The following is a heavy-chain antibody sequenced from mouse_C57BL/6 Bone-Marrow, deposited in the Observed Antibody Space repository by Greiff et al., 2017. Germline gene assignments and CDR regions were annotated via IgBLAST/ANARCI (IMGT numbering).Heavy chain of an antibody. V-gene: IGHV1-81*01. CDR3: ARSTAQATDFAY. Sequence: VQRLQSGGGLARPGASVKLSCAASGFTFTNYGISWVQQGTGQGLEWIAEICPRSGNTYYNETVKGKATLTADKSSSTAYIQLRSLTSEDSAVYFCARSTAQATDFAYWGQGTLVTVSA. J-gene: IGHJ3*01. D-gene: IGHD3-2*02. CDR2: ICPRSGNT. CDR1: GFTFTNYG.